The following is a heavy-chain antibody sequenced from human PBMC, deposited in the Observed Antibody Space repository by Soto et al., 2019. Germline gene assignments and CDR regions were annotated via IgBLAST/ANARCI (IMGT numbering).Heavy chain of an antibody. CDR2: ISAYNGKT. Sequence: ASEKVSCKASGYTFPSYVIRLLLQAPVQVLEWKGCISAYNGKTSYAEKFEGWVTRPGDTSIRTAYRERRRLRSDDTAVYYCARDLGPAAINYYYGRDVGGQGPTVTVSS. V-gene: IGHV1-18*01. CDR1: GYTFPSYV. D-gene: IGHD2-2*02. J-gene: IGHJ6*02. CDR3: ARDLGPAAINYYYGRDV.